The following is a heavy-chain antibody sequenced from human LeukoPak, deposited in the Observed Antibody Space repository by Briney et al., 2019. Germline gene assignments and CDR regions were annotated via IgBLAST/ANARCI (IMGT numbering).Heavy chain of an antibody. D-gene: IGHD3-22*01. J-gene: IGHJ4*02. CDR2: ISGSGGST. Sequence: LTGGSLRLSCVASGFTFSSYAMSWVRQAPGKGLEWASAISGSGGSTYYADSVKGRFTISRDNSKNTLYLQMNSLRAEDTAVYYCAKAIWTYDSSGYYFDYWGQGTLVTVSS. V-gene: IGHV3-23*01. CDR1: GFTFSSYA. CDR3: AKAIWTYDSSGYYFDY.